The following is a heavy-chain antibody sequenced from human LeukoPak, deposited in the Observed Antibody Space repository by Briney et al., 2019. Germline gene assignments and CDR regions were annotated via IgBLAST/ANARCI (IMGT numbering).Heavy chain of an antibody. J-gene: IGHJ4*02. CDR2: ISGYNRNT. Sequence: GASVKVSCKASGYTFDNYGISWVRQAPGQGLEWMGWISGYNRNTKYAQKLQGRVTMTTDTSTSTAYMELRSLRSDDPAVYYCASTPYYDSSGYNYWGQGTLVTVSS. CDR1: GYTFDNYG. CDR3: ASTPYYDSSGYNY. V-gene: IGHV1-18*01. D-gene: IGHD3-22*01.